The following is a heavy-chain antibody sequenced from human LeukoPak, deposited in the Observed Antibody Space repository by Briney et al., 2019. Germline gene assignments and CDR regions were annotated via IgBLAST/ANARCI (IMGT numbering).Heavy chain of an antibody. Sequence: GASVKVSCKVSGYTLTELSMHWVRQAPGKGREWMGGFDPEDGETIYAQKFQGRVTMTEDTSTDTAYMELSSLRSEDTAVYYCATDLSHYDILTGFDYWGQGTLVTVSS. CDR2: FDPEDGET. D-gene: IGHD3-9*01. J-gene: IGHJ4*02. CDR3: ATDLSHYDILTGFDY. CDR1: GYTLTELS. V-gene: IGHV1-24*01.